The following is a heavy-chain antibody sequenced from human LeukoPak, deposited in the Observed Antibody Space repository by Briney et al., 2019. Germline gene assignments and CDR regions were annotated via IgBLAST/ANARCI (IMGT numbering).Heavy chain of an antibody. CDR2: ISYDGSNK. Sequence: PGRSLRLSCAASGFTFSSYAMHWVRQAPGEGLEWVAVISYDGSNKYYADSVKGRFTISRDNSKNTLYLQMNSLRAEDTAVYYCARDYTAMVKLDYWGQGTLVTVSS. D-gene: IGHD5-18*01. CDR1: GFTFSSYA. J-gene: IGHJ4*02. CDR3: ARDYTAMVKLDY. V-gene: IGHV3-30-3*01.